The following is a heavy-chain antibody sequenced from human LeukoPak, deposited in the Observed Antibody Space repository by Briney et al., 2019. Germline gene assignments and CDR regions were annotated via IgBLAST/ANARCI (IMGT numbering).Heavy chain of an antibody. Sequence: GGSLRLSCTVSGFTVSSNSMSWVRQAPGKGLEWVSFIYSDNTHYSDSVKGRFTISRDNSKNTLYLQMNSLRAKDTAVYYCATEDEDYYYYMDVWGKGTTVTVSS. D-gene: IGHD2-15*01. CDR3: ATEDEDYYYYMDV. J-gene: IGHJ6*03. CDR1: GFTVSSNS. CDR2: IYSDNT. V-gene: IGHV3-53*01.